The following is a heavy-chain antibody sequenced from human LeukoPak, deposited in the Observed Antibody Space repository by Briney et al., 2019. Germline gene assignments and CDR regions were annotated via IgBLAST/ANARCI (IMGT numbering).Heavy chain of an antibody. CDR3: ARAGGYCGRISCPYYFDY. CDR1: GYTFISYD. Sequence: ASVKVSCKASGYTFISYDIDWVRQATGQGLEWMGWMSPKSGNTDYAQKFQGRVTMTRNTSIDTAYLELSSLRSEDTAVYYCARAGGYCGRISCPYYFDYWGQGSLVAVSS. J-gene: IGHJ4*02. CDR2: MSPKSGNT. D-gene: IGHD2-15*01. V-gene: IGHV1-8*01.